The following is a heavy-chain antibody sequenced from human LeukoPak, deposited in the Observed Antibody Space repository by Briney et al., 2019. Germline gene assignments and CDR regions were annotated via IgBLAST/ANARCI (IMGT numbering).Heavy chain of an antibody. D-gene: IGHD1-26*01. V-gene: IGHV5-51*01. J-gene: IGHJ3*02. CDR2: IYPGDSGP. Sequence: GESLKISCKVSGYSFISYCIGWVRQMPGKGLEWMGTIYPGDSGPTYSPSFQGQVTISVDKSINTAYQQWSSLQASDTAMYYCGMSGDRVPLQDDVFDTWGQGTMVTVST. CDR1: GYSFISYC. CDR3: GMSGDRVPLQDDVFDT.